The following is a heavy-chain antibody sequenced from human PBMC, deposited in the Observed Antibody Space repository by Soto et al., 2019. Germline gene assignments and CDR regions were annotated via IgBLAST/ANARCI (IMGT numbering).Heavy chain of an antibody. CDR2: IKSDGSST. CDR1: GFTFSSYW. J-gene: IGHJ3*02. CDR3: ATLAARWSDAFDI. V-gene: IGHV3-74*01. Sequence: PGGSLRLSCAASGFTFSSYWMHWVRQAPGKGLVWVSRIKSDGSSTTYADSVKGRFTISRDNAKNTLYLQMNSLRAEDTAVYYCATLAARWSDAFDIWGQATSVTVSS. D-gene: IGHD2-15*01.